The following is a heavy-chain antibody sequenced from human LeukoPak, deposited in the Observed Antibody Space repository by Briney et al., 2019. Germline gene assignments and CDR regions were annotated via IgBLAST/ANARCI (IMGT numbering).Heavy chain of an antibody. D-gene: IGHD3-10*01. V-gene: IGHV3-23*01. Sequence: GGSLRLSCAASGFTFSSYAMSWVRQAPGKGLEWVSAISGSGGSTYYADSVKGRFTISRDYSKNTLYLQMNSLRAEDTAVYYCAKDKWFGELATKTSGYWGQGTLVTVSS. CDR2: ISGSGGST. CDR3: AKDKWFGELATKTSGY. CDR1: GFTFSSYA. J-gene: IGHJ4*02.